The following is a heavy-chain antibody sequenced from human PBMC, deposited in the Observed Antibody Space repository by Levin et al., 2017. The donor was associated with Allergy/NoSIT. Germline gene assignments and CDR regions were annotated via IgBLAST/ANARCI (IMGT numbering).Heavy chain of an antibody. J-gene: IGHJ6*02. Sequence: GESLKISCAASGFTFSSYAMHWVRQAPGKGLEWVAVISYDGSNKYYADSVKGRFTISRDNSKNTLYLQMNSLRAEDTAVYYCARASYYDYVWGSFYGMDVWGQGTTVTVSS. D-gene: IGHD3-16*01. V-gene: IGHV3-30*04. CDR3: ARASYYDYVWGSFYGMDV. CDR2: ISYDGSNK. CDR1: GFTFSSYA.